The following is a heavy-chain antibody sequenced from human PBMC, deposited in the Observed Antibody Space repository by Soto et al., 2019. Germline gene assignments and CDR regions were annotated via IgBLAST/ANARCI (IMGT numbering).Heavy chain of an antibody. CDR3: AGCSGGSCQYYYYYMDV. CDR2: TYYRSKWYK. J-gene: IGHJ6*03. D-gene: IGHD2-15*01. Sequence: SQTLSLTCAISGDSVSSNSAAWNWIRQSPSRGLGWLGRTYYRSKWYKDYAVSVKSRITINPDTSKNQFSLQLNSVTPEDTAVYYCAGCSGGSCQYYYYYMDVWGKGTTVTVSS. CDR1: GDSVSSNSAA. V-gene: IGHV6-1*01.